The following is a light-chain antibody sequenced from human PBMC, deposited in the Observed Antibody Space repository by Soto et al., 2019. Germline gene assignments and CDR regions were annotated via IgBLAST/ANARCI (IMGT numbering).Light chain of an antibody. CDR2: KAS. V-gene: IGKV1-5*03. Sequence: DIPMTQSPSTLSASVGDRVTITCRASQSISSWLAWYQQKPGKAPKLLIYKASSLESGVPSRFSGSGSGTEFTLTISSLQPDDFATYYCQQYNRYPSFGPGTKVDIK. CDR1: QSISSW. J-gene: IGKJ3*01. CDR3: QQYNRYPS.